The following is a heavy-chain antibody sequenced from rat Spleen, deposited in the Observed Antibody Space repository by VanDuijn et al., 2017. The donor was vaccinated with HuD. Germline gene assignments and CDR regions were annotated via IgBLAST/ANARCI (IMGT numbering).Heavy chain of an antibody. Sequence: VQLVESGGGLVQPGRSLKLSCAASGFTFSNYYMAWVRQAPTKGLEWMGVIWGNGDTTYSSVLESRLSISRDTSKSQVYLKMHSLQTEDTATYYCARETYGDGFDYWGQGVMVTVSS. V-gene: IGHV2-32*01. CDR3: ARETYGDGFDY. J-gene: IGHJ2*01. D-gene: IGHD1-11*01. CDR1: GFTFSNYY. CDR2: IWGNGDT.